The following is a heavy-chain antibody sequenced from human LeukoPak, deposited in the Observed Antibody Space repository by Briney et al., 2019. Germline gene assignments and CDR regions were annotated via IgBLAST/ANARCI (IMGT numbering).Heavy chain of an antibody. CDR2: IDPRDSYT. D-gene: IGHD6-6*01. V-gene: IGHV5-10-1*01. CDR3: ARQTSSTATRPFEY. J-gene: IGHJ4*02. Sequence: GESLKISCKGSGYSFTSYWIIWVRQMPGKGLEWMGRIDPRDSYTNYSPSFQGHVTISVDKSISTAYLQWSSLKASDTAIYYCARQTSSTATRPFEYWGQGTLVTVSS. CDR1: GYSFTSYW.